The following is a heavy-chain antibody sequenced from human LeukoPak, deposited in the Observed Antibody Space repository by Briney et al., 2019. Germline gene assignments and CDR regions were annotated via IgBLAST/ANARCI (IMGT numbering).Heavy chain of an antibody. V-gene: IGHV4-30-4*08. J-gene: IGHJ4*02. CDR2: IYYSGST. D-gene: IGHD3-22*01. Sequence: PSETLSLTCAVSGGSISSGGYSWSWIRQPPGKGLEWIGYIYYSGSTYYNPSLKSRVTISLDTSKNQFSLKLSSVTAADTAVYYCVRDYDSSGSFDYWGQGTLVTVSS. CDR1: GGSISSGGYS. CDR3: VRDYDSSGSFDY.